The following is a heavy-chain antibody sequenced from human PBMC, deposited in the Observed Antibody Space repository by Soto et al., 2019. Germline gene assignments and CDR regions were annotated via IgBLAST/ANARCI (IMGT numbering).Heavy chain of an antibody. CDR1: GYSFSAYH. D-gene: IGHD2-15*01. Sequence: ASVKVSCKTSGYSFSAYHIHWVRQAPGQGLEWMGWMNPNSGATNSPQKFRGRVTMTRDTSLRTAYMELSSLRPEDTAVYYCAAAKLLPFEYWGQGTQVTVSS. CDR2: MNPNSGAT. CDR3: AAAKLLPFEY. V-gene: IGHV1-2*02. J-gene: IGHJ4*02.